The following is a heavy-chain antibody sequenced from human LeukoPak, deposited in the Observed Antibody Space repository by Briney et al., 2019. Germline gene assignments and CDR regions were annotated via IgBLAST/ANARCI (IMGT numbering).Heavy chain of an antibody. CDR3: AKFFAPSGGASGWPWSIDY. CDR1: GFTFSNYA. CDR2: ISGSGTTT. J-gene: IGHJ4*02. V-gene: IGHV3-23*01. Sequence: PGGSLRLSCAASGFTFSNYAMTWVRQAPGEGLEWVAAISGSGTTTYSADSARGRFTISRDNSKNILYLQTSNLRAEDTALYYCAKFFAPSGGASGWPWSIDYWGQGTLVTVSS. D-gene: IGHD6-25*01.